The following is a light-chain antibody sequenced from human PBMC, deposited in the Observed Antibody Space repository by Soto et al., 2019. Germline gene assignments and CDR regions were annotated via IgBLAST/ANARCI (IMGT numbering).Light chain of an antibody. Sequence: EIVLTQSPATLSLSPGERATLSCRASQSVSSDLAWYQQKPGQAPRLLIYAASNRATSIPARFSGSGSGTDFTLTISSLEPEDFAVYYCQQRSNWPLYTFGQGTKLEIK. CDR1: QSVSSD. V-gene: IGKV3-11*01. CDR2: AAS. CDR3: QQRSNWPLYT. J-gene: IGKJ2*01.